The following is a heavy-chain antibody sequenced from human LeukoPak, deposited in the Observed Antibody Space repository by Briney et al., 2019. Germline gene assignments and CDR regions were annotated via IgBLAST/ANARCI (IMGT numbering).Heavy chain of an antibody. V-gene: IGHV3-21*04. Sequence: RQXXGKGLEWVSSISSSSSYIYYADSVKGRFTISRDNAKNSLYLQMNSLRAEDTAVYYCARESGEPWGQGTLVTVSS. CDR3: ARESGEP. CDR2: ISSSSSYI. D-gene: IGHD4-17*01. J-gene: IGHJ5*02.